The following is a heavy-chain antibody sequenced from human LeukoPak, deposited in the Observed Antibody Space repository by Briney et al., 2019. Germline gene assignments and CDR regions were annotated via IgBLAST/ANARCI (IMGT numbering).Heavy chain of an antibody. J-gene: IGHJ4*02. CDR2: INTNTGNP. CDR1: GYTFSSYG. V-gene: IGHV7-4-1*02. CDR3: ARWRYYYDSSGYYALFDY. D-gene: IGHD3-22*01. Sequence: VASVKVSCKASGYTFSSYGISWVRQAPGQGLEWMGWINTNTGNPTYAQGFTGRFVFSLDTSVSTAYLQISSLKAEDTAVYYCARWRYYYDSSGYYALFDYWGQGTLVTVSS.